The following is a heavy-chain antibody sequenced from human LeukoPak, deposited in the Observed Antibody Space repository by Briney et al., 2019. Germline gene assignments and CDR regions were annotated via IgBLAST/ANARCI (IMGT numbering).Heavy chain of an antibody. CDR1: GFTFSSYA. Sequence: GGSLRLSCAASGFTFSSYAMSWVRQAPGKGLECISGFSGSGGSAYYADSVKGRFTISRDNSKNTLYLQMNSLRAEDTAVYYCARGYLTGDRERYMDVWGKGTTVTISS. J-gene: IGHJ6*03. CDR3: ARGYLTGDRERYMDV. D-gene: IGHD7-27*01. CDR2: FSGSGGSA. V-gene: IGHV3-23*01.